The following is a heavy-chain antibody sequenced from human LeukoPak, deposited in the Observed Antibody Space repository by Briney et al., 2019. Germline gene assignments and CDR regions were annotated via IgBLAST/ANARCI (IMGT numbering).Heavy chain of an antibody. J-gene: IGHJ6*02. Sequence: PGGSLRLSCAASGFTFSSYGMHWVRQAPGKGLEWVSAISGSGGSTYYADSVKGRFTISRDNSKNTLYLQMNSLRAEDTAVYYCAKDLAYCGGDCYGYYYYYGMDVWGQGTTVTVSS. CDR3: AKDLAYCGGDCYGYYYYYGMDV. V-gene: IGHV3-23*01. CDR2: ISGSGGST. D-gene: IGHD2-21*02. CDR1: GFTFSSYG.